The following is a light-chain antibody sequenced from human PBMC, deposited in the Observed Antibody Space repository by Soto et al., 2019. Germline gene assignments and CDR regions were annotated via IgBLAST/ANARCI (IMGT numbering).Light chain of an antibody. CDR1: QTIDSW. Sequence: DIQMTQSPSTLSASVVDRVTITCRASQTIDSWLAWYQQRPGKPPNLLIYKASTLASGVPSRFSGSGSGTEFTLTISSLQPDDFATYYCQHYNSYSEACGQGTKGDIK. V-gene: IGKV1-5*03. J-gene: IGKJ1*01. CDR2: KAS. CDR3: QHYNSYSEA.